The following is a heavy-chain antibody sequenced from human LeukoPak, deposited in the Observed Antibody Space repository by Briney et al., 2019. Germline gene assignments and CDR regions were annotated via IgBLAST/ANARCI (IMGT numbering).Heavy chain of an antibody. CDR1: GYTFTSYD. J-gene: IGHJ5*02. Sequence: ASVKVSCKASGYTFTSYDINWVRQATGLGLEWMGWMNPNSGNTGYAQKFQGRVTMTRDTSISTAYMELSSLRSKDTAVYYCARMSYYDSSGDNWFDPWGQGTLVTVSS. V-gene: IGHV1-8*01. D-gene: IGHD3-22*01. CDR3: ARMSYYDSSGDNWFDP. CDR2: MNPNSGNT.